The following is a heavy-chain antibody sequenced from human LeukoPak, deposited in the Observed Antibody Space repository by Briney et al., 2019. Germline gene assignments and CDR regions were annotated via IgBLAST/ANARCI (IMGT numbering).Heavy chain of an antibody. V-gene: IGHV4-59*01. CDR3: ARFPRGFYYDSSGYHYYYMDV. Sequence: PSETLSLTSTVSGGSISSYYWSWIRQPPGKGLEWIGYIYYSGSTNYNPSLKSRVTISVDTSKNQFSLKLSSVTAADTAVYYCARFPRGFYYDSSGYHYYYMDVWGKGTTVTVSS. D-gene: IGHD3-22*01. CDR2: IYYSGST. J-gene: IGHJ6*03. CDR1: GGSISSYY.